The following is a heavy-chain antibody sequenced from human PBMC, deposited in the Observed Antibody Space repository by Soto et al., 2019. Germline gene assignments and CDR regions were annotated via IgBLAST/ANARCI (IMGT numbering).Heavy chain of an antibody. CDR3: AKEMTIGRPYDY. CDR1: GFTFSNHW. CDR2: ISATGGDT. V-gene: IGHV3-23*01. J-gene: IGHJ4*02. Sequence: GGSLRLSCASSGFTFSNHWMTLVRQAPGEGLEWVSAISATGGDTYYTDFVTGRFTVSRDNSKNTLFLQMNSLRAEDTAVYYCAKEMTIGRPYDYWGQGALVTVSS.